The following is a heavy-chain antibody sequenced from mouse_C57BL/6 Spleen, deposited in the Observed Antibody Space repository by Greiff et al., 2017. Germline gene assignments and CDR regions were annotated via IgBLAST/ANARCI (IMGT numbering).Heavy chain of an antibody. J-gene: IGHJ1*03. CDR3: ARSGTTVVATEYFDV. CDR2: IHPNSGST. D-gene: IGHD1-1*01. CDR1: GYTFTSYW. V-gene: IGHV1-64*01. Sequence: QVQLQQSGAELVKPGASVKLSCKASGYTFTSYWMHWVKQRPGQGLEWIGMIHPNSGSTNYNEKFKSKATLTVDKSSSTAYMQLSSLTSEDSAVYYCARSGTTVVATEYFDVSGTGTTVTVSS.